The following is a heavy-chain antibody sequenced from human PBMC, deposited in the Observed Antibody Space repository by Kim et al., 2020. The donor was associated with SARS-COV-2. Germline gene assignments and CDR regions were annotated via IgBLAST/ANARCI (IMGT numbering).Heavy chain of an antibody. CDR2: INPSGGST. Sequence: ASVKVSCKASGYTFTSYYMHWVRQAPGQGLEWMGIINPSGGSTSYAQKFQGRDTMTRDTSTSTVYMELSSLGSEDTAVYYCARLGYYYDSSGPAAFDDWGQGTLVTVSS. V-gene: IGHV1-46*01. CDR1: GYTFTSYY. CDR3: ARLGYYYDSSGPAAFDD. D-gene: IGHD3-22*01. J-gene: IGHJ4*02.